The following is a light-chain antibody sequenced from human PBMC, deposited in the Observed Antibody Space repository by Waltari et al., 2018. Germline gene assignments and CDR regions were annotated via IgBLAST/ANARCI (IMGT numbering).Light chain of an antibody. CDR2: GKN. CDR1: SPRSYY. J-gene: IGLJ1*01. CDR3: NSRDSSGNHLV. Sequence: SSELTQDPAVSVALGQPGRITCQGRSPRSYYATWYQQKPGQAPVFVVYGKNNRPHGIPDRFSGSSSGDTVTLTITGAQAEDEADYYCNSRDSSGNHLVFGPGTKVTVL. V-gene: IGLV3-19*01.